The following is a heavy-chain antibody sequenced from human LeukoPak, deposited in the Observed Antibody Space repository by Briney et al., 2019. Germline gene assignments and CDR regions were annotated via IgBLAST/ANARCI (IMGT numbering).Heavy chain of an antibody. V-gene: IGHV1-18*01. Sequence: ASVKVSCKASGYTFTSYGISWVRQAPGQGLEWMGWISAYNGNTNYAQKLQGRVTMTTDTSMSTAYMELRSLRSDDTAVYYCARVNGNYYDSSGYYYFSRRRIENFDYWGQGTLVTVSS. D-gene: IGHD3-22*01. CDR1: GYTFTSYG. CDR2: ISAYNGNT. CDR3: ARVNGNYYDSSGYYYFSRRRIENFDY. J-gene: IGHJ4*02.